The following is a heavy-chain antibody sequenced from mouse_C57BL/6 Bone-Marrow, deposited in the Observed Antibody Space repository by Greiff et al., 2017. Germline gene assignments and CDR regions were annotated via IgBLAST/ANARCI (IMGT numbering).Heavy chain of an antibody. CDR2: IYPGDGDT. D-gene: IGHD2-3*01. Sequence: QVQLQQSGPELVKPGASVKISCKASGYAFSSSWMNWVKQRPGKGLEWIGRIYPGDGDTNYNGKFKGKATLTADKSSSTAYMQLSSLTSEDSAVYFCARAAIYDGYYLAAYWGQGTLVTVSA. V-gene: IGHV1-82*01. J-gene: IGHJ3*01. CDR3: ARAAIYDGYYLAAY. CDR1: GYAFSSSW.